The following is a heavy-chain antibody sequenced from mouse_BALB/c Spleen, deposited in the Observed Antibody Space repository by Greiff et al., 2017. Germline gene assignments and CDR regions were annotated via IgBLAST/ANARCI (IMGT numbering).Heavy chain of an antibody. CDR2: IRSKSNNYAT. V-gene: IGHV10-3*03. Sequence: EVQVVESGGGLVQPKGSLKLSCAASGFTFNTYAMHWVCQAPGKGLEWVARIRSKSNNYATYYADSVKDRFTISRDDSQSMLYLQMNNLKTEDTAMYYCVRGPMDYWGQGTSVTVSS. CDR1: GFTFNTYA. CDR3: VRGPMDY. J-gene: IGHJ4*01.